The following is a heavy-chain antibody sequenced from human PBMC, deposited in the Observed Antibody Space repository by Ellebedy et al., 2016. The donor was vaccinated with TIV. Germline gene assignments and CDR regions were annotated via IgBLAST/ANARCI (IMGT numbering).Heavy chain of an antibody. CDR3: ARRSGYSYGHIDS. J-gene: IGHJ4*02. CDR1: GFTFDDYA. Sequence: SLKISXAASGFTFDDYAMHWVRQAPGKGLEWVSGISWNSGTTDYADFVKGRFTISRDNAKNSLYLQMNSLRVDDTALYYCARRSGYSYGHIDSWGQGTLVTVSS. CDR2: ISWNSGTT. D-gene: IGHD5-18*01. V-gene: IGHV3-9*01.